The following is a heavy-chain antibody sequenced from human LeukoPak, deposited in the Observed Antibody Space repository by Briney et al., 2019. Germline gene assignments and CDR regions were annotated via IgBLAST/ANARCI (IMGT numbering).Heavy chain of an antibody. D-gene: IGHD3-22*01. V-gene: IGHV1-46*01. CDR1: GYTFTSYY. J-gene: IGHJ4*02. CDR3: AREITMTVPYLEVFDY. Sequence: ASVKVSCKASGYTFTSYYMHWVRQAPGQGLEWMGIINPSGGSTSYAQKFQGRVTMTRDTSMSTVYMELSSLRSEDTAVYYCAREITMTVPYLEVFDYWGQGTLVTVSS. CDR2: INPSGGST.